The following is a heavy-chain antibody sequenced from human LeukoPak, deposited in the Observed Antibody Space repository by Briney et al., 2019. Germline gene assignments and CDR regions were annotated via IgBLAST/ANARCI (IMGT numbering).Heavy chain of an antibody. CDR2: INPNSGGT. J-gene: IGHJ6*03. Sequence: GASVKVSCKASGYTFTGYYMHWVRQAPGQGLEWMGWINPNSGGTNYAQKFQGRVTMTRDTSISTAYMELSRLRSDDTAVYYCARGGYSSSWYYYYYYMDVWGKGTTVTISS. CDR1: GYTFTGYY. CDR3: ARGGYSSSWYYYYYYMDV. V-gene: IGHV1-2*02. D-gene: IGHD6-13*01.